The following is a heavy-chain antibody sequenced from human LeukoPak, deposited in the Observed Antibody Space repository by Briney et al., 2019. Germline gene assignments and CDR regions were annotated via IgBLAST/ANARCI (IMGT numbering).Heavy chain of an antibody. V-gene: IGHV3-23*01. CDR1: GFTFDSYA. CDR2: ISGSGGST. J-gene: IGHJ6*04. Sequence: GGSLRLSCAASGFTFDSYAMRWVRQAPGKGLEWVSSISGSGGSTYYVDFAKGRFTISRDNSKNTLYLQMNSLRAEDTAVYYCAKGRASGTLYYYGMDVWGKGTTVTVSA. D-gene: IGHD1-1*01. CDR3: AKGRASGTLYYYGMDV.